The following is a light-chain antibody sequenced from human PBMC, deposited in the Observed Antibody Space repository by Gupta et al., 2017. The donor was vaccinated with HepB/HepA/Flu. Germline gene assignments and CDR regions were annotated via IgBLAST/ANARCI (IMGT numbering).Light chain of an antibody. CDR2: RDS. Sequence: YELTQPRSVSVDLGQTARITCGGNNIGSKNVQCYQQKPGQAPVLVIYRDSNRPSEIPERFSGSNSGNTSTLTISRAQAGDEADYYCQVWDITTAHVVFGGGTNLIVL. CDR1: NIGSKN. J-gene: IGLJ2*01. CDR3: QVWDITTAHVV. V-gene: IGLV3-9*01.